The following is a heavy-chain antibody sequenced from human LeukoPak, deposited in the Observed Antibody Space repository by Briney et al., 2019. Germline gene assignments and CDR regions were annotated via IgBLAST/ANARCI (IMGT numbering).Heavy chain of an antibody. D-gene: IGHD6-6*01. J-gene: IGHJ4*02. CDR3: ARSTVEYSSSPPLDY. Sequence: QAGGSLRLSCAASGFTFSSYAMHWVRQAPGKGLEWVVVISYDGSNKYYADSVKGRFTISRDNSKNTLYLQMNSLRAEDTAVYYCARSTVEYSSSPPLDYWGQGTLVTVSS. CDR2: ISYDGSNK. CDR1: GFTFSSYA. V-gene: IGHV3-30-3*01.